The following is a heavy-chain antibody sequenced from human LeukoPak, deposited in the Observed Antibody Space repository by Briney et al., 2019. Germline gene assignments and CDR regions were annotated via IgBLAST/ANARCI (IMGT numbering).Heavy chain of an antibody. V-gene: IGHV4-39*07. D-gene: IGHD1-14*01. CDR3: ARGGKGPVSYYYYMDV. CDR1: GGSISSSSYY. J-gene: IGHJ6*03. CDR2: IYYSGST. Sequence: PSETLSLTCTVSGGSISSSSYYWGWIRQPPGKGLEWLGSIYYSGSTYYNPSLKSRVTISVDTSKNQFSLKLSSVTAADTAVYYCARGGKGPVSYYYYMDVWGKGTTVTVSS.